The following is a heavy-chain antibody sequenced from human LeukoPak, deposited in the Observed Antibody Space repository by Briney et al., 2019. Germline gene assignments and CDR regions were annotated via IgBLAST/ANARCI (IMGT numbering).Heavy chain of an antibody. D-gene: IGHD3-3*01. CDR2: TRNKANSYTT. CDR3: ASRGFWSGYSVQSGYYYYMDV. CDR1: GFTFSDHY. J-gene: IGHJ6*03. Sequence: GGSLRLSCAASGFTFSDHYMDWVRQAPGKGLEWVGGTRNKANSYTTEYAASVKGRFTISRDDSKNSLYLQMNSLKTEDTAVYYCASRGFWSGYSVQSGYYYYMDVWGKGTTVTVSS. V-gene: IGHV3-72*01.